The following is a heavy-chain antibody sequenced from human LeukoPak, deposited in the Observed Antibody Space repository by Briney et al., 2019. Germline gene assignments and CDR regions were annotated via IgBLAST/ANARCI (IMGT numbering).Heavy chain of an antibody. CDR3: ATDLGITIFGSFDL. V-gene: IGHV3-30-3*01. CDR1: GFTFSSYA. Sequence: GGSLRLSCAASGFTFSSYAMHWVRQAPGKGLEWVAVISYDGSNKYYADSVKGRFTISRDNSKNTLYLQMNSLRAEDTAVYYCATDLGITIFGSFDLWGRGTLVTVSS. J-gene: IGHJ2*01. CDR2: ISYDGSNK. D-gene: IGHD3-3*01.